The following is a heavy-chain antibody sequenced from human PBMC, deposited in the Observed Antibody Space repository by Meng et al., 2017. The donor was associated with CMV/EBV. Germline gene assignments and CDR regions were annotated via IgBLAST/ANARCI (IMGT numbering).Heavy chain of an antibody. CDR2: IYYSGST. V-gene: IGHV4-30-4*08. J-gene: IGHJ2*01. D-gene: IGHD2-2*01. CDR3: ARNIVVVPAAIELFDL. Sequence: SETLSLTCTVSGGSISSGDYYWSWIRQPPGKGLEWIGYIYYSGSTYYNPSLKSRVTISVDTSKNQFSLKLSSVTAADTAVYYCARNIVVVPAAIELFDLWGRGTLVTVSS. CDR1: GGSISSGDYY.